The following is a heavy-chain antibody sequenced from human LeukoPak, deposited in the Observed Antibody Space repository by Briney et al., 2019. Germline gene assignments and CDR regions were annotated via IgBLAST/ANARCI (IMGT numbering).Heavy chain of an antibody. CDR2: IYSSGST. D-gene: IGHD2-21*02. V-gene: IGHV4-59*01. CDR1: GGSISNYY. CDR3: ARFAYCGGHCWYYFDY. Sequence: SETLSLTCTVSGGSISNYYWSWIRQPPGKGLEWIGYIYSSGSTNYNPSLQSRVTISVDTSRNQFSLKLSSVTAADTAMYYRARFAYCGGHCWYYFDYWGQGTLVTVSS. J-gene: IGHJ4*02.